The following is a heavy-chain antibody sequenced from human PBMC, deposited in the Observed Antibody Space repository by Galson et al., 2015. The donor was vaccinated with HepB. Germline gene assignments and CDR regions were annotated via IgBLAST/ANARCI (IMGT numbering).Heavy chain of an antibody. CDR2: IKSKTDGGTT. D-gene: IGHD6-19*01. J-gene: IGHJ4*02. V-gene: IGHV3-15*01. CDR3: TTVAVAGTYYFDY. CDR1: GFTFSNAW. Sequence: SLRLSCAASGFTFSNAWMSWVRQAPGKGLEWVGRIKSKTDGGTTDYAAPVKGRFTISRDDSKNTLYLQMNSLKTEDTAVYYCTTVAVAGTYYFDYWGQGTLVTVSS.